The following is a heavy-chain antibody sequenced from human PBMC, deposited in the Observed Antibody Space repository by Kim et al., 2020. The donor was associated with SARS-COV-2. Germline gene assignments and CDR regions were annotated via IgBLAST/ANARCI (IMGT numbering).Heavy chain of an antibody. Sequence: SETLSLTCAVYGGSFSGYYWSWIRQPPGKGLEWIGEINHSGSTNYNPSLKSRVTISVDTSKNQFSLKLSSVTAADTAVYYCARGRDYDYVWGSYRKNWFDPWCQGTLVTVSS. J-gene: IGHJ5*02. CDR2: INHSGST. CDR1: GGSFSGYY. CDR3: ARGRDYDYVWGSYRKNWFDP. D-gene: IGHD3-16*02. V-gene: IGHV4-34*01.